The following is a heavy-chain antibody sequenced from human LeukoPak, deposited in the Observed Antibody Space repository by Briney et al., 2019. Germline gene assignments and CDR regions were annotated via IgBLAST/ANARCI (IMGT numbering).Heavy chain of an antibody. V-gene: IGHV4-61*02. J-gene: IGHJ3*02. D-gene: IGHD3-3*01. CDR1: GGFISSGSYY. CDR3: ARGGGFWSGYFTDAFDI. Sequence: SETLSLTCTVSGGFISSGSYYWSWIRQPAGKGLEWIGRIYTSGSTNYNPSLKSRVTISVDTSKNQFSLKLSSVTAADTAVYYCARGGGFWSGYFTDAFDIWGQGTMVTVSS. CDR2: IYTSGST.